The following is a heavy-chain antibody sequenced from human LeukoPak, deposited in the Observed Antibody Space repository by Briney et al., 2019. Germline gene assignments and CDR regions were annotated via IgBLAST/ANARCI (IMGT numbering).Heavy chain of an antibody. CDR1: GFTVSSNY. V-gene: IGHV3-53*01. CDR2: IYSGGST. Sequence: TGGSLRLSCAASGFTVSSNYMNWVRQAPGKGLEWVSVIYSGGSTYYADSVKGRFTISRDNSKNTLYLQMNSLRAEDTAVYYCARATLSYDSSGYNDYWGQGTLVTVSS. D-gene: IGHD3-22*01. J-gene: IGHJ4*02. CDR3: ARATLSYDSSGYNDY.